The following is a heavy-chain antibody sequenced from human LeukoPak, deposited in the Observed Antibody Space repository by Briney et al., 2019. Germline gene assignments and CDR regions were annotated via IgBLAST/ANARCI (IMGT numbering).Heavy chain of an antibody. CDR3: ARDEILANYYDSSGYQGPHDAFDI. CDR1: GLTFSDYY. Sequence: GWTLRLSCAASGLTFSDYYMGWIRQAPGKGLEWVSYISSSGSTIYYADSVNRHFTISRDNAKTSLYLQMNSLRAADTAVYYCARDEILANYYDSSGYQGPHDAFDIWGQRTMVTVSS. V-gene: IGHV3-11*04. D-gene: IGHD3-22*01. J-gene: IGHJ3*02. CDR2: ISSSGSTI.